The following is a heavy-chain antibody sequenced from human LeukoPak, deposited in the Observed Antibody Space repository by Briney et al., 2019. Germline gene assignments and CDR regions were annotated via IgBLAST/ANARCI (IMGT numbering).Heavy chain of an antibody. V-gene: IGHV1-24*01. D-gene: IGHD3-3*01. CDR1: GYTFTSYY. Sequence: ASVKVSCKASGYTFTSYYMHWVRQAPGQGLEWMGGFDPEDVDTIYAQKFEGRVTMTEDTSTDTAYLELSSLRSEDTAVYYCATILLSKKRYYDFWTSAFDFWGQGTLVTVSS. CDR3: ATILLSKKRYYDFWTSAFDF. CDR2: FDPEDVDT. J-gene: IGHJ3*01.